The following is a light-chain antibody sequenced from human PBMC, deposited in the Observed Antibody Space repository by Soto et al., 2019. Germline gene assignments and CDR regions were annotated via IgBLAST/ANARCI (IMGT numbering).Light chain of an antibody. V-gene: IGLV1-40*01. J-gene: IGLJ1*01. Sequence: QSVLTQPPSVSGAPWQRVTISCTGSSSNIGAGYDVHWYQQLPGKAPKLLIYGNSYRPPGVPDRFSGSKSGTSASLAITGLQADDEADYYCQSFDSSLRGVFGTGTKVTVL. CDR2: GNS. CDR3: QSFDSSLRGV. CDR1: SSNIGAGYD.